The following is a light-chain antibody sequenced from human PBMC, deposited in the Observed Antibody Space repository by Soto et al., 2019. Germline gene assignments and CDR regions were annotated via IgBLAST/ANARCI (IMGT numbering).Light chain of an antibody. J-gene: IGLJ2*01. CDR1: ISNIGNNA. V-gene: IGLV1-36*01. Sequence: QSVLTQPPSVSEAPRQRVTISCSGSISNIGNNAVNWYQQLPGKAPKLLIYYDDLLPSGVSDRFSGSKSGTSASLAIRWLQSEDEADYYCAAWDDSLNVVVLGGGTKVTVL. CDR3: AAWDDSLNVVV. CDR2: YDD.